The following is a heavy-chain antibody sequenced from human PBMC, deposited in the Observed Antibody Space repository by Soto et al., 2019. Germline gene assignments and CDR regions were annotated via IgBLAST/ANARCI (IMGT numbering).Heavy chain of an antibody. V-gene: IGHV1-69*13. J-gene: IGHJ4*02. CDR1: GGTFSSYA. CDR2: IIPIFGTA. CDR3: ARGLAYCGGDCYSDY. Sequence: SVKVSCKASGGTFSSYAISWVRQAPGQGLEWMGGIIPIFGTANYAQKFQGRVTITADESTSTAYMELSSLRSEDTAVYYCARGLAYCGGDCYSDYWGQGTLVTVSS. D-gene: IGHD2-21*02.